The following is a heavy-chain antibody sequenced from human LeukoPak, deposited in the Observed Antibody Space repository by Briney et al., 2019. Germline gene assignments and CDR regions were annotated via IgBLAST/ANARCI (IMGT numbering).Heavy chain of an antibody. CDR1: GYTFTSRG. Sequence: ASVKVSCKAAGYTFTSRGFIWLRQAPGQGLEWMGWITVNNGYTNYAQKLQGRVTMTTDTSTSTAYMELRSLRSDDTAVYYCARDLTLIAVAGPAYWGQGTLVTVSS. V-gene: IGHV1-18*01. CDR2: ITVNNGYT. D-gene: IGHD6-19*01. CDR3: ARDLTLIAVAGPAY. J-gene: IGHJ4*02.